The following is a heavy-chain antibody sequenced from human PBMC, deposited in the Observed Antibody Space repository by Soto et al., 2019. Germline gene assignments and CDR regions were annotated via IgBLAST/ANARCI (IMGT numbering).Heavy chain of an antibody. Sequence: SETLSLTCAVYCGSFSGYYWSWIRQPPGKGLEWIGEINHSGSTNYNPSLKSRVTISVDTSKNQFSLKLSSVTAADTAVYYCARALGPINWFDPWGQGTLVTVSS. V-gene: IGHV4-34*01. J-gene: IGHJ5*02. CDR1: CGSFSGYY. CDR2: INHSGST. CDR3: ARALGPINWFDP.